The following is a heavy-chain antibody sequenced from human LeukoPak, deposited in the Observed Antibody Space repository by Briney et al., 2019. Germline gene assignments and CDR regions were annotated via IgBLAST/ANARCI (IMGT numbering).Heavy chain of an antibody. CDR3: AREPLRGEGNFDY. CDR2: IYYSGST. Sequence: SETLSLTCTVSGGSISSSSYYWGWIRQPPGKGLEWIGSIYYSGSTYYNPSLKSRVTISVDTSKNQFSLQLNSVTPEDTAVYYCAREPLRGEGNFDYWGQGTLVTVSS. J-gene: IGHJ4*02. V-gene: IGHV4-39*02. D-gene: IGHD3-10*01. CDR1: GGSISSSSYY.